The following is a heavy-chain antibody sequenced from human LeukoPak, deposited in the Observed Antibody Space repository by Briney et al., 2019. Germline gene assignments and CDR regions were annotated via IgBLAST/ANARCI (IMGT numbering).Heavy chain of an antibody. J-gene: IGHJ6*03. CDR2: IFTSGST. D-gene: IGHD6-13*01. CDR1: GGSISSYY. V-gene: IGHV4-4*07. Sequence: SETLSLTCTVSGGSISSYYWSWIRQPAGKGLEWIGRIFTSGSTNYNPSLKSRVTMSVDTSKNQFSLKLSSVTAADTAVYYCARAPYSSSPRSYYYYYMDVWGKGTTVTVSS. CDR3: ARAPYSSSPRSYYYYYMDV.